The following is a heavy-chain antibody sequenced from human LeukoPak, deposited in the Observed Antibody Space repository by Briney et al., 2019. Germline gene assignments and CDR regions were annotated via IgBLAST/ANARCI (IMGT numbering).Heavy chain of an antibody. J-gene: IGHJ6*02. V-gene: IGHV3-15*01. CDR1: GFTLSNAW. D-gene: IGHD3-10*01. CDR3: AAGGRV. Sequence: GGSLRLSCAASGFTLSNAWMNWVRQAPGKGLEWDGRIQSKTDGGTTEYAAPVKGRFTISRDDSTNTLYLQMNSLKAEDTGVYYCAAGGRVWGQGTTVIVSS. CDR2: IQSKTDGGTT.